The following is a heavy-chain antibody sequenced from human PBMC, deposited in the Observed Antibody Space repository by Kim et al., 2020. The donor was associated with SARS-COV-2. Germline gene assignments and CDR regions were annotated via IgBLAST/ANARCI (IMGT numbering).Heavy chain of an antibody. CDR2: ISGYSGKT. Sequence: ASVKVSCKASGYNFNTYGITWVRQAPGQGLEWMGWISGYSGKTNYAQKFQGRVTMTTDTSTSTAYMELRSLRSDDTAVYFCARDGDYIVVVSDAFWGQGT. CDR1: GYNFNTYG. V-gene: IGHV1-18*01. CDR3: ARDGDYIVVVSDAF. D-gene: IGHD2-2*01. J-gene: IGHJ6*02.